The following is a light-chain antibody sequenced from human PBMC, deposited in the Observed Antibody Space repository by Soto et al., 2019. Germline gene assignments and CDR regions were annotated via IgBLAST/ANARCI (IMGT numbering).Light chain of an antibody. V-gene: IGLV2-14*01. CDR2: EVS. J-gene: IGLJ1*01. CDR1: SSDVGVYNY. CDR3: SSYTTNNTRL. Sequence: QSVLTQPASVSGSPGQSITISCTGTSSDVGVYNYVSWYQQHPGKAPKLMIYEVSNRPSGVSHRFSGSKSGNTASLTISGLQAEDEADYYCSSYTTNNTRLFGTGTNVTVL.